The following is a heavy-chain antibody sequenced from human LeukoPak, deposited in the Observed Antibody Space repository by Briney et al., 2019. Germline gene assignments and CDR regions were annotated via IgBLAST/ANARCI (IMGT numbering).Heavy chain of an antibody. D-gene: IGHD4-11*01. Sequence: PGGSLRLSCAASGFTFSSYGMHWVRQAPGKGLEWVAVIWCDGSNKYYADSVKGRFTISRDNSKNTLYLQMNSLRAEDTAVYYCAGQSTVTTWSFDYWGQGTLVTVSS. CDR3: AGQSTVTTWSFDY. CDR2: IWCDGSNK. V-gene: IGHV3-33*01. J-gene: IGHJ4*02. CDR1: GFTFSSYG.